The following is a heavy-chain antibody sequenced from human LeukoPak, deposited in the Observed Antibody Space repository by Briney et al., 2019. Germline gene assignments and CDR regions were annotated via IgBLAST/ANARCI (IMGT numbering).Heavy chain of an antibody. CDR3: AKPVVSSRRDYYYYGMDV. CDR2: ISYDGNNK. J-gene: IGHJ6*02. Sequence: GGSLRLSCAASGFTFSTYAMHWVRQAPGKGLEWVAIISYDGNNKYYADSVKGRFTISRDNSKNTLYLQMNSLRAEDTAVYYCAKPVVSSRRDYYYYGMDVWGQGTTVTVSS. V-gene: IGHV3-30-3*02. D-gene: IGHD6-13*01. CDR1: GFTFSTYA.